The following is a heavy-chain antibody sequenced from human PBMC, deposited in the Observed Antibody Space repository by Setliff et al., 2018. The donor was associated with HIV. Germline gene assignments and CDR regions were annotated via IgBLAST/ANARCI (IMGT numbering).Heavy chain of an antibody. CDR3: ARDRHSSGLGSYGP. CDR2: IDSSGTT. D-gene: IGHD3-10*01. CDR1: GGSISNYR. J-gene: IGHJ5*02. Sequence: SETLSLTCTVSGGSISNYRWSWIRQSAGRGLEWIGRIDSSGTTDYKPSLKGRVAISVDTSRNQFSLRVTSVTAADTAVYFCARDRHSSGLGSYGPWGPGILVTVSS. V-gene: IGHV4-4*07.